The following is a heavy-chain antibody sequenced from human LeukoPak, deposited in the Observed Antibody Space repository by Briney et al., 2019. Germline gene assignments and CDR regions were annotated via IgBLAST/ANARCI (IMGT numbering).Heavy chain of an antibody. D-gene: IGHD1-26*01. Sequence: ASVKVSCKASGGTFSSYAISWVRQATGQGLEWMGWMNPNSGNTGYAQKFQGRVTMTRNTSISTAYMELSSLRSEDTAVYYCARARIVGESSLQYWGQGTLVTVSS. CDR3: ARARIVGESSLQY. V-gene: IGHV1-8*02. CDR2: MNPNSGNT. CDR1: GGTFSSYA. J-gene: IGHJ4*02.